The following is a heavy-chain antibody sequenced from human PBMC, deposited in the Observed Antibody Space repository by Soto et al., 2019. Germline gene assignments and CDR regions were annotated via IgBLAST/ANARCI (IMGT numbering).Heavy chain of an antibody. CDR3: TSPSYSSSYY. CDR2: IRSKANSYAT. CDR1: GFTFSGSA. D-gene: IGHD6-6*01. Sequence: EVQLVESGGGLVQPGGSLKLSCAASGFTFSGSAMHWVRQASGKGLEWVGRIRSKANSYATAYAASVKGRFTISRDDSKNTAYLQMNSLKPEDTAVYYCTSPSYSSSYYWGQGTLVTVSS. J-gene: IGHJ4*02. V-gene: IGHV3-73*02.